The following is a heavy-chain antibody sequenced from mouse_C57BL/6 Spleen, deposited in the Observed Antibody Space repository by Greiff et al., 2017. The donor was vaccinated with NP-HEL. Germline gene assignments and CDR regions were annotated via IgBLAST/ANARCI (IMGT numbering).Heavy chain of an antibody. V-gene: IGHV1-80*01. CDR3: ARNSNYDYFDY. D-gene: IGHD2-5*01. CDR2: IYPGDGDT. Sequence: VQLQQSGAELVKPGASVKISCKASGYAFSSYWMNWVKQRPGKGLEWIGQIYPGDGDTNYNGKFKGKATLTADKSSSTAYMQLSSLTSEDSAVYFCARNSNYDYFDYWGQGTTLTVSS. J-gene: IGHJ2*01. CDR1: GYAFSSYW.